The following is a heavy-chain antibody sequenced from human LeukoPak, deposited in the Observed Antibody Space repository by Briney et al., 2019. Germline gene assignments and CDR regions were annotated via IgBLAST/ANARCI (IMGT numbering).Heavy chain of an antibody. CDR1: GFTFSSYA. CDR3: AKDLSVVVAAATRANYFDY. D-gene: IGHD2-15*01. Sequence: GGSLRLSCAASGFTFSSYAMSWVRQAPGKGLEWVSAISGSGGSTYYADSVKGRFTISRDNSKNTLYLQMNSLRAEDTAVYYCAKDLSVVVAAATRANYFDYWGQGTLATVSS. CDR2: ISGSGGST. J-gene: IGHJ4*02. V-gene: IGHV3-23*01.